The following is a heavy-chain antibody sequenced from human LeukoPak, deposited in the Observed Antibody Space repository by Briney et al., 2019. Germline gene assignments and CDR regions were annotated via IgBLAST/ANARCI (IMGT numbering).Heavy chain of an antibody. D-gene: IGHD3-22*01. J-gene: IGHJ4*02. CDR3: ARGYYYDSSGYYYYFDY. V-gene: IGHV4-59*12. CDR1: GGSISSYY. CDR2: IYYSGST. Sequence: SETLSLTCTVSGGSISSYYWSWIRQPPGKGLEWIGYIYYSGSTNYNPSLKSRVTISVDTSKNQFSLKLSSVTAADTAVYYCARGYYYDSSGYYYYFDYWGQGTLVTVSS.